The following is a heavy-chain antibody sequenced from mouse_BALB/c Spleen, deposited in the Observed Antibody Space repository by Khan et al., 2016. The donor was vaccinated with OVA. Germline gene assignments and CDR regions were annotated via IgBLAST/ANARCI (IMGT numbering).Heavy chain of an antibody. CDR3: ARENYYGSSHYAMDY. CDR2: ISPGSGTP. Sequence: DLVKPGASVKLSCKASGYTFTSYWINWIKQRPGQGLEWIGRISPGSGTPYYNEMFKGKATLTVDISSNTAYIQLSSLSSEDSAVYFCARENYYGSSHYAMDYGGQGTSVTVSS. D-gene: IGHD1-1*01. V-gene: IGHV1S41*01. CDR1: GYTFTSYW. J-gene: IGHJ4*01.